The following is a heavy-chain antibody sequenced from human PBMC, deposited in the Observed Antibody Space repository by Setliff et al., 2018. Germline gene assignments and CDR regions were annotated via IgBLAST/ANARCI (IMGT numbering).Heavy chain of an antibody. Sequence: GASVKVSCKASGGTFSSYATSWVRQAPGQGLEWMGGIIPIFGTANYAQKFQGRVTITTDESTSTAYMELSSLRSEDTAVYYCASFVDTAMVAGFYWGQGTLVTVSS. J-gene: IGHJ4*02. D-gene: IGHD5-18*01. CDR1: GGTFSSYA. CDR2: IIPIFGTA. CDR3: ASFVDTAMVAGFY. V-gene: IGHV1-69*05.